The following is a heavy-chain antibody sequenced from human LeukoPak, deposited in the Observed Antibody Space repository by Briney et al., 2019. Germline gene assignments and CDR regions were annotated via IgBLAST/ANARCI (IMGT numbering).Heavy chain of an antibody. D-gene: IGHD2-2*02. CDR3: ARVSGYCSSTSCYRYYYYMDV. J-gene: IGHJ6*03. V-gene: IGHV4-59*01. CDR2: IYYSGST. CDR1: GGSISSYY. Sequence: SETLSLTCTASGGSISSYYWSWIRQPPGKGLEWIGYIYYSGSTNYNPSLKSRVTISVDTSKNQFSLKLSSVTAADTAVYYCARVSGYCSSTSCYRYYYYMDVWGKGTTVTVSS.